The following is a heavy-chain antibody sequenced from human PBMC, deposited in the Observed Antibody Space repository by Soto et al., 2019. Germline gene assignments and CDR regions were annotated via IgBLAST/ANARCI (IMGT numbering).Heavy chain of an antibody. J-gene: IGHJ6*02. D-gene: IGHD2-2*01. CDR1: GGTFSRYA. CDR2: IIPIFGTA. V-gene: IGHV1-69*13. CDR3: AREERYCSSTSCYSYGMDV. Sequence: SVKVSCQASGGTFSRYAISWVRQAPGQGLEWMGGIIPIFGTANYAQKFQGRVTITADESTSTAYMELSSLRSEDTAVYYCAREERYCSSTSCYSYGMDVWGQGTTVTVSS.